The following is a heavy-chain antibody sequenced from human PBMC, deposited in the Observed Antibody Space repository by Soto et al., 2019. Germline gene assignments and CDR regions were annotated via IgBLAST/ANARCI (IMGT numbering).Heavy chain of an antibody. Sequence: AATVACKGAGGTVRSVTICWVRQAPGQGLEWMGGIIPIYGTANYAQKFQGRVTITADASTRTAYMERSSLRSEDTAVYYCAKDRRADWESYYYYAMDVWGQGTKVTVSS. V-gene: IGHV1-69*13. J-gene: IGHJ6*02. D-gene: IGHD1-26*01. CDR3: AKDRRADWESYYYYAMDV. CDR1: GGTVRSVT. CDR2: IIPIYGTA.